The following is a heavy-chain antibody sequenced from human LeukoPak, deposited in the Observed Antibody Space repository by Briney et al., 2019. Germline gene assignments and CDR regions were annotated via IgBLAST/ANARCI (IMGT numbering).Heavy chain of an antibody. CDR2: INHSGST. V-gene: IGHV4-34*01. Sequence: SETLSLTCAVYGGSFSGYYWSWIRQPPGKGLEWIGEINHSGSTNYNPSLKSRVTISVDTSKNQFSLKLSSVTAADTAVYYCARGAGPAPAGNYFDYWGQGTLVTVSS. D-gene: IGHD2-2*01. CDR1: GGSFSGYY. CDR3: ARGAGPAPAGNYFDY. J-gene: IGHJ4*02.